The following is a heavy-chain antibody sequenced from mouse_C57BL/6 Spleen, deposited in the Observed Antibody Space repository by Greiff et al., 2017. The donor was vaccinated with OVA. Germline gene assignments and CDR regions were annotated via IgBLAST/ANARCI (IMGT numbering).Heavy chain of an antibody. J-gene: IGHJ1*03. V-gene: IGHV6-3*01. CDR1: GFTFSNYW. CDR3: ADDTSVVPARV. D-gene: IGHD1-1*01. CDR2: IRLKSDNYAT. Sequence: EVQVVESGGGLVQPGGSMKLSCAASGFTFSNYWMNWVRQPPEKGLEWVAQIRLKSDNYATHYAESVKGSFSISRDDSNSSFYLQMHNLKAEDTGIYYCADDTSVVPARVWGTGTTVTVSS.